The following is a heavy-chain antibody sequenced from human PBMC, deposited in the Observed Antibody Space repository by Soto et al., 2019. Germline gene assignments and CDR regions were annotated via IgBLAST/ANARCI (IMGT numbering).Heavy chain of an antibody. CDR3: AHRLSAVVVFDY. J-gene: IGHJ4*02. Sequence: SGPTLVKPTQTLTLTCTFSGFSLSTSGVGVGWIRQPPGKALEWLALIYWNDDKRYSPSLKSRLTITKDTSKNQVVLTMTNMDPVDTATYYCAHRLSAVVVFDYWGQGTLVTVSS. CDR1: GFSLSTSGVG. CDR2: IYWNDDK. V-gene: IGHV2-5*01. D-gene: IGHD2-15*01.